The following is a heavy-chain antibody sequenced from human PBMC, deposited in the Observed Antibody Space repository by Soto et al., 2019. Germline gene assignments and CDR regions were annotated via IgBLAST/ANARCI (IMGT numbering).Heavy chain of an antibody. D-gene: IGHD3-16*02. CDR3: ARWPQPRYTADPYAVDV. CDR2: IVPSLDTT. Sequence: ASLKVSCKASGGTFSSSGFSWVRQAPGQGLEWMGMIVPSLDTTNYAQKFQARVTIAADEVTSTAYMELRSLRSEDTAVYYCARWPQPRYTADPYAVDVWGQGTRVTVSS. CDR1: GGTFSSSG. V-gene: IGHV1-69*11. J-gene: IGHJ6*02.